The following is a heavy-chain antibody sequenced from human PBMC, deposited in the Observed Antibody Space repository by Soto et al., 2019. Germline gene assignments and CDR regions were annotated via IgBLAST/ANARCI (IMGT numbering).Heavy chain of an antibody. V-gene: IGHV4-59*08. D-gene: IGHD3-22*01. CDR3: ARHLSSGYDY. J-gene: IGHJ4*02. Sequence: PETLSLTCTVSGGSINRHYWSWIRQPPGKGLECIGSIYYTGSTNYNPSLKSRVTMAIDTSKNQFSLRLSSVTAADTAVYYCARHLSSGYDYWGQGIPVTVS. CDR2: IYYTGST. CDR1: GGSINRHY.